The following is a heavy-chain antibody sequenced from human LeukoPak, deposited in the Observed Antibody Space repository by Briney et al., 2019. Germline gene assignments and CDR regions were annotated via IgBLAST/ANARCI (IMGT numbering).Heavy chain of an antibody. V-gene: IGHV1-46*01. CDR1: GYTFTSYG. D-gene: IGHD3-22*01. CDR3: ARDRYYYDSSGYSPFDY. CDR2: INPSGGST. Sequence: ASVKVSCKASGYTFTSYGISWVRQAPGQGLEWMGIINPSGGSTSYAQKFQGRVTMTRDTSTSTVYMELSSLRSEDTAVYYCARDRYYYDSSGYSPFDYWGQGTLVTVSS. J-gene: IGHJ4*02.